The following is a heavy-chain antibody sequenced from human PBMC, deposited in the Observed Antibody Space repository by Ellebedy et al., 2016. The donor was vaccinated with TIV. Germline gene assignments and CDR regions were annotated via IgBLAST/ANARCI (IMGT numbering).Heavy chain of an antibody. CDR2: VSADGSRK. CDR1: GFTFRRFA. CDR3: AKPSDPNPGYSASWATYFDY. V-gene: IGHV3-30*18. J-gene: IGHJ4*02. Sequence: LTCXASGFTFRRFAMHWVRQAPGEGLEWVAVVSADGSRKSYADSVKERFTISRDNSKNTLFVQMNSLRVEDTAVYYCAKPSDPNPGYSASWATYFDYWGQGTLVTVSS. D-gene: IGHD6-13*01.